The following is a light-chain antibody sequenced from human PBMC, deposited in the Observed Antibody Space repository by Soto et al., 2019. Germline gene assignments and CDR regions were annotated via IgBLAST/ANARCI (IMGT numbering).Light chain of an antibody. CDR1: QSVADN. V-gene: IGKV3-15*01. CDR2: GAS. CDR3: QQYNNWPRAT. J-gene: IGKJ4*01. Sequence: EVVMTQSPATLSVSPGERVTLSCRSSQSVADNLAWFQQKPGQGPRLLIYGASTRATGIPARFSGSGSETDFTLTVSSLRSEDSAVYYCQQYNNWPRATFGGGTKVEIK.